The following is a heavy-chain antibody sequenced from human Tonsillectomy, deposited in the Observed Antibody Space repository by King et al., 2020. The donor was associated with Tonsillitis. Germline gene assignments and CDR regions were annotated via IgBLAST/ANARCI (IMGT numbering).Heavy chain of an antibody. V-gene: IGHV4-30-4*07. CDR1: GGSISSGDNS. D-gene: IGHD3-22*01. CDR3: ARVPRSGLLGYYYYGMDV. CDR2: IYYSGNA. Sequence: QLQESGPGLVKPSQTLSLTCAVSGGSISSGDNSWSWIRQPPGKGLEWIGYIYYSGNAYYNPSLKSRVSISVDTSKNHFSLRLRSVTAADRAVYYCARVPRSGLLGYYYYGMDVWGQGTTVTVSS. J-gene: IGHJ6*02.